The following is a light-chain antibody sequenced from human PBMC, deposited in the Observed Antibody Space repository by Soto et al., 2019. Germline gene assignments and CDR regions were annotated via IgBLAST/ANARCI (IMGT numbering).Light chain of an antibody. CDR1: QSISSW. CDR3: QQYNPYSST. V-gene: IGKV1-5*03. CDR2: KAS. Sequence: DIQMTQSPSTLHASVGDRVNITCRASQSISSWLAWFQQKPGKAPKLLIYKASSLQSGDPSRFSGSESGTEFNLTISSLQPDDFATYYCQQYNPYSSTFGQGTKLEIK. J-gene: IGKJ2*01.